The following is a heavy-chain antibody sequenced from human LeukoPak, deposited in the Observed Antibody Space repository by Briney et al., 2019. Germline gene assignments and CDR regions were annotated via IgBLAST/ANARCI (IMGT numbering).Heavy chain of an antibody. D-gene: IGHD3-10*01. CDR3: AGTYGSGSYTAFDI. V-gene: IGHV4-4*02. J-gene: IGHJ3*02. CDR2: IYHSGST. Sequence: PSETLSLTCAVSGGSISSSNWWSWARQPPGKGLEWIGEIYHSGSTNYNPSLKSRVTISVDKSKNQFSLKLSSVTAADTAVYYCAGTYGSGSYTAFDIWGQGTMVTVSS. CDR1: GGSISSSNW.